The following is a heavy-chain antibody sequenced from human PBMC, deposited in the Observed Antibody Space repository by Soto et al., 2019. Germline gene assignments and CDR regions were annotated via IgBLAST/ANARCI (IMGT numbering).Heavy chain of an antibody. J-gene: IGHJ3*02. Sequence: SETLSLTCTVSGGSISSFYWSWIRQPPGKGLEWIGYIYYSGSTNYNPSLKSRVTISVDTSKNQFSLKLSSVTAADTAVYYCARDYHSGGAFDIWGQGTMVTVSS. CDR3: ARDYHSGGAFDI. CDR2: IYYSGST. D-gene: IGHD6-19*01. V-gene: IGHV4-59*01. CDR1: GGSISSFY.